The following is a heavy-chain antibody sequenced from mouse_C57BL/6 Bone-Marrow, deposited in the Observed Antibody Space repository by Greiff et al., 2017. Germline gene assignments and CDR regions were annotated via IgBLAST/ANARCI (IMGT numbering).Heavy chain of an antibody. V-gene: IGHV14-3*01. J-gene: IGHJ2*01. D-gene: IGHD1-1*01. Sequence: VQLQQSVAELVRPGASVKLSCTASGFNIKNTYMHWVKQRPEQGLEWIGRIDPANGNTKYAPKFQGKATITADTSSNTAYLQLSSLTSEDTAIYYCARSDYYGSSYRGYYFDYWGQGTTLTVSS. CDR3: ARSDYYGSSYRGYYFDY. CDR2: IDPANGNT. CDR1: GFNIKNTY.